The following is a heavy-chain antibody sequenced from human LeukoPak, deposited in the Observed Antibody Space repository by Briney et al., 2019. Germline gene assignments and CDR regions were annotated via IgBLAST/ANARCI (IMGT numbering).Heavy chain of an antibody. CDR2: IKSKTDGGTT. J-gene: IGHJ3*02. CDR1: GFTFSNAW. Sequence: GGSLRLSCAASGFTFSNAWMSWVRQAPGKGLEWVGRIKSKTDGGTTDYAAPVKGRFTISRDDSKNTLYLQMNSLKTEDTAVYYCTTLQQRLHPYYDFWSGYYTGGAFDIWGQGTMVTVSS. CDR3: TTLQQRLHPYYDFWSGYYTGGAFDI. D-gene: IGHD3-3*01. V-gene: IGHV3-15*01.